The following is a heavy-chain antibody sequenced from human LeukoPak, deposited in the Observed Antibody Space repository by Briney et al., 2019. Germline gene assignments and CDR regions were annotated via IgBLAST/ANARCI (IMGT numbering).Heavy chain of an antibody. D-gene: IGHD3-10*01. V-gene: IGHV1-69*06. CDR1: GYTFTGYY. CDR3: ARAPDYGSGSPAFDY. CDR2: IIPIFGTA. J-gene: IGHJ4*02. Sequence: AASVKVSCTASGYTFTGYYMHWVRQAPGQGLEWMGGIIPIFGTANYAQKFQGRVTITADKSTSTAYMELSSLRSEDTAVYYCARAPDYGSGSPAFDYWGQGTLVTVSS.